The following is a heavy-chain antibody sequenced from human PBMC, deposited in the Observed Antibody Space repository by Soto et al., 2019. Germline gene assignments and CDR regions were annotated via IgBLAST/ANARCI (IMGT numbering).Heavy chain of an antibody. D-gene: IGHD5-18*01. Sequence: SETLSLTCTFSGCSIRHINNHYCSWFRLPPGKGLEWIGYISDIAYTSYNPSLKGRVSISVDTSKNQFSLRLTSVTATDTAVYYCARDSYCYLYWGQGTLVTVS. CDR1: GCSIRHINNHY. V-gene: IGHV4-61*05. CDR2: ISDIAYT. J-gene: IGHJ4*02. CDR3: ARDSYCYLY.